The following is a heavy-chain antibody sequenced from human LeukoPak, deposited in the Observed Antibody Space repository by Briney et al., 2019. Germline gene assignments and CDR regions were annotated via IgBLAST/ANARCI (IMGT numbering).Heavy chain of an antibody. CDR2: LKEDGSEK. CDR1: GFTFSTYW. Sequence: GGSLRLSCAASGFTFSTYWMGWVRQAPGRGLEWVASLKEDGSEKYYVDSVKGRFTISRDNSKNTLYLQMNSLRAEDTAVYYCAKENYGSGSYYDYWGQGTLVTVSS. D-gene: IGHD3-10*01. CDR3: AKENYGSGSYYDY. J-gene: IGHJ4*02. V-gene: IGHV3-7*01.